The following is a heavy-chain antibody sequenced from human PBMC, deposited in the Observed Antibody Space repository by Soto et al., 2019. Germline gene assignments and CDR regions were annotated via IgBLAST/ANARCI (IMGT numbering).Heavy chain of an antibody. J-gene: IGHJ5*01. Sequence: GGSLRLSCAASGFMFNTTDMSWVRQAPGKGLEWVTTIEGSGTITYYADSVRGRFTISRDNSKNTVYLQMDSLTADDTAVYYCVKNSGWFNSWGQGTPVTVSS. D-gene: IGHD3-10*01. CDR1: GFMFNTTD. CDR2: IEGSGTIT. V-gene: IGHV3-23*01. CDR3: VKNSGWFNS.